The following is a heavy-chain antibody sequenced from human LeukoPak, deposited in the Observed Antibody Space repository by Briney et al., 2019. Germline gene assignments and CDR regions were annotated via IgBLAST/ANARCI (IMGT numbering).Heavy chain of an antibody. CDR1: GYTFTSYY. D-gene: IGHD3-10*01. V-gene: IGHV1-46*01. Sequence: ASVKVSCKASGYTFTSYYMHWVRQAPGQGLEWMGIVNTSGGTTSYAQKFQGRVTMTRDTSTSTVYMELSSLGSEDTAVYYCARARGSGSYYGHDYYYYHYMDVWGKGTTVTVSS. CDR2: VNTSGGTT. CDR3: ARARGSGSYYGHDYYYYHYMDV. J-gene: IGHJ6*03.